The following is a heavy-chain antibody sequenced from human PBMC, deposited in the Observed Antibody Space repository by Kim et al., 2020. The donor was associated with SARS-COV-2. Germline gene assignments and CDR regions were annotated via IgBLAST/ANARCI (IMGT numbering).Heavy chain of an antibody. J-gene: IGHJ5*02. CDR1: GGSISSYY. CDR3: ARENVMGIAAAGTYYHDNWFDP. D-gene: IGHD6-13*01. V-gene: IGHV4-59*01. CDR2: IYYSGST. Sequence: SETLSLTCTVSGGSISSYYWSWIRQPPGKGLEWIGYIYYSGSTNYNPSLKSRVTISVDTSKNQFSLKLSSVTAADTAVYYCARENVMGIAAAGTYYHDNWFDPWGQGTLVTVSS.